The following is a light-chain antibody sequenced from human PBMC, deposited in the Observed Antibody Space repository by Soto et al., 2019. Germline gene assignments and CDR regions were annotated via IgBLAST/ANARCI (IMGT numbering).Light chain of an antibody. CDR2: DAY. V-gene: IGKV1-5*01. Sequence: MQMTQSPSIRSASVGGIVSITCRASQSIRSWLAWYQQKPGKAPKLLIYDAYSLESGVPSRFSGSGSGTEFTLTISGLLPEDFATYHCQQLNTLPFTFGQGTLLEIK. J-gene: IGKJ5*01. CDR1: QSIRSW. CDR3: QQLNTLPFT.